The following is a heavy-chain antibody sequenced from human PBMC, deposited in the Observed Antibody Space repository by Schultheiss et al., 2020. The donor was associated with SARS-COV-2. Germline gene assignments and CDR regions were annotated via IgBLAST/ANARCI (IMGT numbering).Heavy chain of an antibody. V-gene: IGHV3-23*01. CDR3: ANRGTIFGVVITREMDV. CDR1: GFTFSSYA. J-gene: IGHJ6*02. D-gene: IGHD3-3*01. Sequence: GGSLRLSCAASGFTFSSYAMSWVRQAPGKGLAWVSAISGSGGSTYYADSVKGRFTISRDNSKNTLYLQMNSLRAEDTAVYYCANRGTIFGVVITREMDVWGQGSTVTVSS. CDR2: ISGSGGST.